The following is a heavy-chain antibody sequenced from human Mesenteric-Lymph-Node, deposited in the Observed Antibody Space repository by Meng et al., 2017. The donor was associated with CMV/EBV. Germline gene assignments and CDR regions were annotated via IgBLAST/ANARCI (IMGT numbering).Heavy chain of an antibody. J-gene: IGHJ4*02. CDR3: ARVTGAVFDY. CDR2: ISSSSSYM. Sequence: GGSLRLSCAASGFTFSSYSMNWVRQAPGKGLEWVSSISSSSSYMYYADSVKGRFTISRDNAKNSLYLQMNSLRAEDTAVYYCARVTGAVFDYWGQGTLVTVSS. V-gene: IGHV3-21*01. CDR1: GFTFSSYS. D-gene: IGHD1-26*01.